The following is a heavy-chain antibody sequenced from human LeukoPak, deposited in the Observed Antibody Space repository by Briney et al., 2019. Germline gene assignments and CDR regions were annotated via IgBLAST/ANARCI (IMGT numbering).Heavy chain of an antibody. J-gene: IGHJ5*02. V-gene: IGHV4-38-2*02. CDR1: SYSISSGYY. D-gene: IGHD3-22*01. CDR3: ARDRYYYDSSGYLNWFDP. Sequence: PSETLSLTCTVSSYSISSGYYWGWIRQPPGKGLEWIGSISHSGSTSYNPSLKSRVTISVDTSKNQFSLKLSSVTAADTAVYYCARDRYYYDSSGYLNWFDPWGQGTLVTVSS. CDR2: ISHSGST.